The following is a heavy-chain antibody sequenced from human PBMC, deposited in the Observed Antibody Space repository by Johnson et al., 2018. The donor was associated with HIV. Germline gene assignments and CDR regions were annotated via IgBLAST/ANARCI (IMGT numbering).Heavy chain of an antibody. CDR2: ISYDGSNK. D-gene: IGHD3-10*01. CDR3: ARRMVQGVIITSGAFDI. V-gene: IGHV3-30*03. Sequence: QMLLVESGGGVVQPGRSLRLSCAASGFTFSSYAMHWVRQAPGKGLEWVAIISYDGSNKYYADAVKGRFTISRDNSKNTLYLQRNSLRAEDTAVYYCARRMVQGVIITSGAFDIWGQGTMVTVSS. CDR1: GFTFSSYA. J-gene: IGHJ3*02.